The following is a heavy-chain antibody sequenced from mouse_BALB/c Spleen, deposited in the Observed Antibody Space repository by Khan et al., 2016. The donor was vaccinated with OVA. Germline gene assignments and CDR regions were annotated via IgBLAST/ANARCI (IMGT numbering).Heavy chain of an antibody. CDR3: ARDHGNFYAMDY. J-gene: IGHJ4*01. Sequence: VQLQESGPGLVAPSQSLSITCTVSGFSLTGYGVNWVRQPPGKGLEWLGMIWGDGTTDYNSALKSRLSISKDNSTSQVFLKMNSLQTDDTARYYCARDHGNFYAMDYWGQGTSVTVSS. CDR1: GFSLTGYG. CDR2: IWGDGTT. V-gene: IGHV2-6-7*01. D-gene: IGHD2-1*01.